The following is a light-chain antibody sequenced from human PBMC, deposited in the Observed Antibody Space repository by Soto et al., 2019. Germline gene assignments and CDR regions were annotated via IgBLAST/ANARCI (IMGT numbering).Light chain of an antibody. CDR2: DAS. CDR1: DSISAW. CDR3: QHYYTYPFT. V-gene: IGKV1-5*01. J-gene: IGKJ3*01. Sequence: DIQMTQSPSTLSASVGERVTITCRASDSISAWLAWYQQKPGKAPKLLIYDASSLEGGVPSRFSGSGSETEFTLTISSLQPDDFATYYCQHYYTYPFTFGPGTKLDI.